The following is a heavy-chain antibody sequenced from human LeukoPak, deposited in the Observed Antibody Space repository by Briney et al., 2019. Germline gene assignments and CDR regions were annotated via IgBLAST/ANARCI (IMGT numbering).Heavy chain of an antibody. CDR2: ITWNSGNL. D-gene: IGHD3-22*01. J-gene: IGHJ4*02. CDR3: ARDPGWGYDSGLSESKAHFDY. CDR1: GFMFEHLA. V-gene: IGHV3-9*01. Sequence: PGGSLRLSCTGSGFMFEHLAMHWVRQVPGKGLEWVSAITWNSGNLDYADSVKGRFTISRDNAKNSLYLQMNSLRAEDTAVYYCARDPGWGYDSGLSESKAHFDYWGQGTLVTVSS.